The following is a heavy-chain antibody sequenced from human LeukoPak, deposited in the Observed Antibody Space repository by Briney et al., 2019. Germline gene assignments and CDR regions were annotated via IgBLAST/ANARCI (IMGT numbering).Heavy chain of an antibody. CDR1: GGSFSGYY. Sequence: SETLSLTCAVYGGSFSGYYWSWIRQPPGKGLEWIGYIYYSENTNYNPSLKNRVTMSIDTAKNQFSLKLSSLTATDTAVYYCAISTSIVAHFFDYWGQGTLVTVSS. CDR3: AISTSIVAHFFDY. J-gene: IGHJ4*02. CDR2: IYYSENT. D-gene: IGHD5/OR15-5a*01. V-gene: IGHV4-59*01.